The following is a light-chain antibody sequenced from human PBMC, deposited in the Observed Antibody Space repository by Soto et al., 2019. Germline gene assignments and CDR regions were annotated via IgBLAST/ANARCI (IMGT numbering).Light chain of an antibody. Sequence: DIQMTQSPSTLSGSVGYRVTITCLASQTISSWLAWYQQKPGKAPKLLIYKASTLKSGVPSRFSGSGSGTEFPLTISSLQPDDFETYYCQHYNSYSEAFGQGTMVDIK. CDR3: QHYNSYSEA. J-gene: IGKJ1*01. CDR1: QTISSW. CDR2: KAS. V-gene: IGKV1-5*03.